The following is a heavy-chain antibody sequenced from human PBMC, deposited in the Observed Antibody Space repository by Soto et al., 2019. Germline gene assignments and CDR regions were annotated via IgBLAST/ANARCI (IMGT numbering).Heavy chain of an antibody. V-gene: IGHV4-38-2*01. D-gene: IGHD2-15*01. Sequence: PSETLSLTCDVSVEPMTGGYYWGWIRQSPGKGLEWIGSIYYGGTTYYNPSLRSRLAISIDTSKNQFSLRLSSATAADTALYYCARGWYYFDVWGQGSLVTVS. J-gene: IGHJ4*02. CDR2: IYYGGTT. CDR3: ARGWYYFDV. CDR1: VEPMTGGYY.